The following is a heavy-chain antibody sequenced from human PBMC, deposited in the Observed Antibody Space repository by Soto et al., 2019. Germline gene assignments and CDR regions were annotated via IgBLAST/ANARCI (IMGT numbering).Heavy chain of an antibody. CDR3: ARDFKAPKDAWAFDY. CDR1: GASISSNDW. V-gene: IGHV4-4*02. Sequence: QVQLQESGPGLVMPSGTLSLTCAVSGASISSNDWWNWVRQPPGKGLEWIGEIYHGGTTIYNPSLNSRVSISIDASKNPFSLKLTSVTAADTVVYYCARDFKAPKDAWAFDYWGQGILVTVSS. CDR2: IYHGGTT. J-gene: IGHJ4*02. D-gene: IGHD3-16*01.